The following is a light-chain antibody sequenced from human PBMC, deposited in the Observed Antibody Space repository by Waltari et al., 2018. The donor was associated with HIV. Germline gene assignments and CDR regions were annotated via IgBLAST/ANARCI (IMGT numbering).Light chain of an antibody. CDR3: ASFTGDNTVI. CDR1: DSAFGLSNF. Sequence: AVTQPASVSGLPGQSTTISCTGDDSAFGLSNFVSWYQQHSGKPPRLILYDVDSRASGVSDRFSGSMSGNTASLTISGLRAEDEGHYYCASFTGDNTVIFGGGTEVTVL. V-gene: IGLV2-14*03. CDR2: DVD. J-gene: IGLJ2*01.